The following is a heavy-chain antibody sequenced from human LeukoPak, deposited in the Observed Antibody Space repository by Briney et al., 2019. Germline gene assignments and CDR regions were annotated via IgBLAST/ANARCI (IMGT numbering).Heavy chain of an antibody. Sequence: SETLSLTCAVYGGSFSGYYWGWIRQPPGKGLEWIGEINHSGSTNYNPSLKSRVTISVDTSKNQFSLKLSSVTAADTAVYYCARRRIAAAGLVYFDYWGQGTLVTVSS. V-gene: IGHV4-34*01. D-gene: IGHD6-13*01. CDR2: INHSGST. CDR3: ARRRIAAAGLVYFDY. CDR1: GGSFSGYY. J-gene: IGHJ4*02.